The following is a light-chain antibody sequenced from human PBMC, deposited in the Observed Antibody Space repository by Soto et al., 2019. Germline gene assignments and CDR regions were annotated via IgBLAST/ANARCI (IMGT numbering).Light chain of an antibody. CDR2: DVS. CDR1: SRDVGAYNY. V-gene: IGLV2-14*01. CDR3: NSYAVTSDV. J-gene: IGLJ1*01. Sequence: QSVLTPPASMSGTPGQSSTISVPGTSRDVGAYNYVSWYQQYPGKAPKLIIYDVSNRPSGVSCRFSGSKSGKTDSLTISELQAEDEADYYCNSYAVTSDVFGAGTKVTVL.